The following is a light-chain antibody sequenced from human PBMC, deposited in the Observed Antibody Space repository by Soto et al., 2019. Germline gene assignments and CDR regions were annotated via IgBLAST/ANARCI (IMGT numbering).Light chain of an antibody. CDR2: DVS. CDR1: SSDVGGYNY. V-gene: IGLV2-14*01. J-gene: IGLJ2*01. Sequence: QSALTQPASVSGSPGQSITISCTGTSSDVGGYNYVSWYQQHPGKAPKLMIYDVSNRPSGVSNRFSGSKSGNTASLTISGLQAEDEADYYCSSYTISTLVVFGGGTKLTAL. CDR3: SSYTISTLVV.